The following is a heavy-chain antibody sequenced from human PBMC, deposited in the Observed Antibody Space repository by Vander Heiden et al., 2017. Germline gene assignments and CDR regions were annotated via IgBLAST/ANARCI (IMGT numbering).Heavy chain of an antibody. CDR3: ARGGPLRDGYNS. CDR2: IYYSGST. Sequence: QVQLQESGPGLVKPSETLSLTCTVSGGSISSYYWSWIRQPPGKGLEWIGYIYYSGSTNYNPSLKSRVTISVDTSKNQFSLKLSSVTAADTAVYYCARGGPLRDGYNSWGQGTLVTVSS. CDR1: GGSISSYY. D-gene: IGHD5-12*01. J-gene: IGHJ4*02. V-gene: IGHV4-59*01.